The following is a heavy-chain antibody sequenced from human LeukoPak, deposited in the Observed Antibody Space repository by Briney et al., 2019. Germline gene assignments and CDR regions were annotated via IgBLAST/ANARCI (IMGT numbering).Heavy chain of an antibody. Sequence: PSETLSLTCAVYGGSFSGYYWSWIRQPPGKGLEWIGEINHSGSTNYNPSLKSRVTISVDTSKNQFSLKLSSVTAADTAVYYCARGGRWLQIRLDYRGQGTLVTVSS. V-gene: IGHV4-34*01. J-gene: IGHJ4*02. CDR3: ARGGRWLQIRLDY. D-gene: IGHD5-24*01. CDR2: INHSGST. CDR1: GGSFSGYY.